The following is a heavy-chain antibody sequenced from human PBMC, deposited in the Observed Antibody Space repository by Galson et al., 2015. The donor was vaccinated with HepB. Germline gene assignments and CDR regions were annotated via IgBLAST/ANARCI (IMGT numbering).Heavy chain of an antibody. Sequence: SLRLSCAASGFTFRTYSLNWVRQAPGKGLEWVSYISSSGFTALYYADSVKGRFTISRDDAKNSLYLQMNALRDEDTAVYYCARKLSYYYGMDVWGQGTTVTVSS. CDR1: GFTFRTYS. V-gene: IGHV3-48*02. D-gene: IGHD6-6*01. CDR2: ISSSGFTAL. CDR3: ARKLSYYYGMDV. J-gene: IGHJ6*02.